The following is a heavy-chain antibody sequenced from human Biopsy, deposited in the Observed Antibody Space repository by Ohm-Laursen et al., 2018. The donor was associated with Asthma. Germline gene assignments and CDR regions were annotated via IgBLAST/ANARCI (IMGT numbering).Heavy chain of an antibody. D-gene: IGHD6-19*01. J-gene: IGHJ4*02. V-gene: IGHV3-53*01. CDR2: IYSGGTS. CDR1: GFTVSRDH. CDR3: ARGDSSGWSHFYFDY. Sequence: SLRLSRSASGFTVSRDHMFCVRQAPGKGLEWVSVIYSGGTSHTADSVRGRFTISRDFSKNTLHLQMHSLRVEDTAVYYCARGDSSGWSHFYFDYWGQGTLVTVSS.